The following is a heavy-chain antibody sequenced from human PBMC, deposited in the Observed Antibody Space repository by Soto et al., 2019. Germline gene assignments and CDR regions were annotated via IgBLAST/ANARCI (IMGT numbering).Heavy chain of an antibody. CDR2: ISSSGSTI. D-gene: IGHD3-22*01. CDR1: GFTFSSYE. V-gene: IGHV3-48*03. Sequence: PGGSLRLSCAASGFTFSSYEMNWVRQAPGKGLEWVSYISSSGSTIYYADSVKGRFTISRDNAKNSLYLQMNSLRAEDTAVYYCARGSTVGFYYDSSGASPSHDYWGQGTLVTVSS. J-gene: IGHJ4*02. CDR3: ARGSTVGFYYDSSGASPSHDY.